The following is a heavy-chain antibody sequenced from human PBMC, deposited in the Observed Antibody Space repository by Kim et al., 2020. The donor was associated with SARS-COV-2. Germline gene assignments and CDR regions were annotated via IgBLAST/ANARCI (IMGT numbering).Heavy chain of an antibody. CDR3: ARLGYCSSTSCPGHFQH. CDR1: GFTFSSYW. Sequence: GGSLRLSCAASGFTFSSYWMSWVRQAPGKGLEWVANIKQDGSEKYYVDSVKGRFTISRDNAKNSLYLQMNSLRAEDTAVYYCARLGYCSSTSCPGHFQHWGQGTLVTVSS. D-gene: IGHD2-2*01. CDR2: IKQDGSEK. J-gene: IGHJ1*01. V-gene: IGHV3-7*01.